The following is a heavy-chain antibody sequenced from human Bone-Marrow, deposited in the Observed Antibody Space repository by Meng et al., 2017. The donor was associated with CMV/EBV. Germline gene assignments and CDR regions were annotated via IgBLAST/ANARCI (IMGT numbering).Heavy chain of an antibody. J-gene: IGHJ4*02. CDR3: ARDNNWGTDY. CDR1: GYTFTAHY. D-gene: IGHD7-27*01. CDR2: IHPHRGDT. V-gene: IGHV1-2*02. Sequence: ASVKVSCKASGYTFTAHYFHWVRQAPGQGLEWMGWIHPHRGDTNYAQQFQGRVTFTTDTSINTGYMELTRLTADDTAVYYCARDNNWGTDYWGQGTLVTVSS.